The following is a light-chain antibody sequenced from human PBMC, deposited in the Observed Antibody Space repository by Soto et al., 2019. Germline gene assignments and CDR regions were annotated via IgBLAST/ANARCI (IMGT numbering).Light chain of an antibody. CDR3: QQYGSSPPRT. J-gene: IGKJ1*01. CDR1: QSVSSNY. CDR2: GAS. Sequence: EIVLTQSPGTLSLSPGERATLSCRASQSVSSNYLAWYQQKPGQAPRLLIYGASSRAPGIPDRFSGSGSGTDFTITISRLEPEDFAVFYCQQYGSSPPRTFGQGTKVEI. V-gene: IGKV3-20*01.